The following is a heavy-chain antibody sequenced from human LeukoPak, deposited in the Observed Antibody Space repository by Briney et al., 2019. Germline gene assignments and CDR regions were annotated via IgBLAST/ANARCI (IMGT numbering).Heavy chain of an antibody. CDR2: IWYDGSNK. CDR1: GFTFNSYG. D-gene: IGHD2-2*01. CDR3: ARGGDIVVVPAAILDY. Sequence: GGSLRLSCAASGFTFNSYGMHWVRQAPGKGLEWVAVIWYDGSNKYYADSGKGRFTISRDNSKNTLYLQMNSLRAEDTAVYYCARGGDIVVVPAAILDYWGQGTLVTVSS. J-gene: IGHJ4*02. V-gene: IGHV3-33*01.